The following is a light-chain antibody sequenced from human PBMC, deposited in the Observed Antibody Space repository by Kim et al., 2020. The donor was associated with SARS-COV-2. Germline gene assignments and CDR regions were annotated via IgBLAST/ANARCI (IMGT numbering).Light chain of an antibody. Sequence: QSITISCTGTNSDIGGYTYVSWYQQHPGKAPKLMIYDVNNRPLGVSNRFSGSKAGNTASLAISGLQAEDEADYYCSSYTSSSSHWVFGGGTQLTVL. CDR3: SSYTSSSSHWV. CDR2: DVN. J-gene: IGLJ3*02. CDR1: NSDIGGYTY. V-gene: IGLV2-14*03.